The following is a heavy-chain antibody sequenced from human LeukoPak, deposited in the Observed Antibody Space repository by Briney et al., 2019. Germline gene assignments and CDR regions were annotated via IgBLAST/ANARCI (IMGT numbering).Heavy chain of an antibody. CDR1: GGTFSSYA. Sequence: GGSVKVSCKASGGTFSSYAISWVRQAPGQGLEWMGGIIPIFGTANYAQKFQGRVTITADKSTSTAYMELSSLRSEDTAVYYCARGDPYSGYDWGFDPWGQGTLVTVSS. CDR3: ARGDPYSGYDWGFDP. J-gene: IGHJ5*02. D-gene: IGHD5-12*01. CDR2: IIPIFGTA. V-gene: IGHV1-69*06.